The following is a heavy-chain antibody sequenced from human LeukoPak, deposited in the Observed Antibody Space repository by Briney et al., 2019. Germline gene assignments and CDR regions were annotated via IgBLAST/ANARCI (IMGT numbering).Heavy chain of an antibody. CDR2: ISANSGNT. CDR1: GYTFNSYG. V-gene: IGHV1-18*01. Sequence: ASVKVSCKASGYTFNSYGISWVRQAPGQGLEWMGWISANSGNTNYAEKLQDRVTMTTDTSTTTAYMELTNLRSDDTAVYYCARQDFWSGSDRRVVYWGQGTLVTVSS. CDR3: ARQDFWSGSDRRVVY. J-gene: IGHJ4*02. D-gene: IGHD3-3*01.